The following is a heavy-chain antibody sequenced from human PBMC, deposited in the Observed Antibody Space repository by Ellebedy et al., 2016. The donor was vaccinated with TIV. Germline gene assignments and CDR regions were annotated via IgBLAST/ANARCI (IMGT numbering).Heavy chain of an antibody. V-gene: IGHV4-34*01. Sequence: MPSETLSLTCTVSGGSISGYYWSWIRQPPGKGLEWIGEINHSGSTNYNPSLKSRVTISVDTSKNQFSLKLSSVTAADTAVYYCARVDKGIGYDSYYYYYGMDVWGQGTTVTVSS. CDR2: INHSGST. CDR3: ARVDKGIGYDSYYYYYGMDV. D-gene: IGHD5-12*01. J-gene: IGHJ6*02. CDR1: GGSISGYY.